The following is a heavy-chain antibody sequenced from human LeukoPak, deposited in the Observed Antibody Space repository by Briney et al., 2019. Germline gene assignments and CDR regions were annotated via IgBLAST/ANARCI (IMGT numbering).Heavy chain of an antibody. CDR2: IIPIFGTA. D-gene: IGHD5-24*01. J-gene: IGHJ6*02. CDR3: ARDLHGSGRDGYKNWGDYGMDV. V-gene: IGHV1-69*01. CDR1: GGTFNIYA. Sequence: SVKVSCKASGGTFNIYAISWVRQAPGQGREWMGGIIPIFGTANYAQKFQGRVTITADESTSTAYMELSSLRSEDTAVYYCARDLHGSGRDGYKNWGDYGMDVWGQGTTVTVSS.